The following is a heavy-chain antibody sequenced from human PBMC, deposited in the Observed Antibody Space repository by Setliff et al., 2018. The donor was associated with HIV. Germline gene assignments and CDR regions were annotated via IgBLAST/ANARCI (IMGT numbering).Heavy chain of an antibody. J-gene: IGHJ4*02. CDR1: GFTFGGSA. Sequence: TGGSLRLSCAASGFTFGGSAMHWVRQASGKGLEWVGRIRSKGYGSATAYAASVKGRFTISRDDSKNTAYLQMDSLKTEDTAVYYCTRHSTDPWSLLDYWGQGTLVTVSS. V-gene: IGHV3-73*01. CDR2: IRSKGYGSAT. D-gene: IGHD1-1*01. CDR3: TRHSTDPWSLLDY.